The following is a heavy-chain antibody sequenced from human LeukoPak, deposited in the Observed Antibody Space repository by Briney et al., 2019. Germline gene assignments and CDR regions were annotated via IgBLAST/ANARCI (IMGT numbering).Heavy chain of an antibody. CDR2: IYYSGST. Sequence: SETLSLTCAVYGGSFSGYYWSWIRQHPGKGLEWIGYIYYSGSTYYNPSLKSRVTISVDTSKNQFSLKLSSVTAADTAVYYCARVPTAIAALPFDYWGQGTLVTVSS. D-gene: IGHD6-6*01. CDR3: ARVPTAIAALPFDY. V-gene: IGHV4-31*11. J-gene: IGHJ4*02. CDR1: GGSFSGYY.